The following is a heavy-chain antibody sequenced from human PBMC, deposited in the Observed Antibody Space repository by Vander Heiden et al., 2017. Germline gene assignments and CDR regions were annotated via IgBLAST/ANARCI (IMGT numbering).Heavy chain of an antibody. J-gene: IGHJ4*02. D-gene: IGHD6-19*01. V-gene: IGHV3-9*01. CDR1: GFTFDDYA. CDR3: AKDTDRSGWNGATDY. Sequence: EVQLVESGGGLVQPGRSLRLSCAASGFTFDDYAMHWVRQAPGKGLEWVSGISWNSGSIGYADSVRGRFTISRDNAKNSLYLQMNSLRAEDTALYYCAKDTDRSGWNGATDYWGQGTLVTVSS. CDR2: ISWNSGSI.